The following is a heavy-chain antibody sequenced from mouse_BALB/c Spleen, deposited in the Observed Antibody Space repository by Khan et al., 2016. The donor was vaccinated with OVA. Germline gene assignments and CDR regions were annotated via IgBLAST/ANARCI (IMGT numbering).Heavy chain of an antibody. CDR1: GYSITSGYY. CDR2: ISYDGSN. J-gene: IGHJ3*01. V-gene: IGHV3-6*02. Sequence: EVQLQESGPGLVKPSQSLSLTCSVTGYSITSGYYWNWIRQFPGNKLEWMGYISYDGSNNYNPSLKNRISITRDTSKNQFFLKLNSVTTEDTATXYCAREEVRPAWFAYWGQGTLVTVSA. D-gene: IGHD2-14*01. CDR3: AREEVRPAWFAY.